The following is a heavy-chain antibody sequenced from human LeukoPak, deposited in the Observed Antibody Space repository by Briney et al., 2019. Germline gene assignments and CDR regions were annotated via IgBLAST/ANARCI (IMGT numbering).Heavy chain of an antibody. D-gene: IGHD6-6*01. CDR1: GFSFSNYG. Sequence: RTGGSLRLSCAASGFSFSNYGMHWVRQAPGKGLEWVAFVRYDGSNKYYADSAKGRFTISRDNSKNTLYLQMNSLRPDDTALYYCTGSSHDYWGQGTLVTVSS. CDR2: VRYDGSNK. CDR3: TGSSHDY. J-gene: IGHJ4*02. V-gene: IGHV3-30*02.